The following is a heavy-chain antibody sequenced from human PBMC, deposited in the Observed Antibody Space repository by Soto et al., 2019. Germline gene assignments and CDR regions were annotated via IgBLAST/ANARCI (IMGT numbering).Heavy chain of an antibody. Sequence: RISCAAYGFTVTSFTINWVRHAPGQGLEWVSYITSKSTTINYAESEKARFSVSREPAKPYLYMKVNSLRDEDTAVYYCAREMRACSHSSCSPGPYDSWGQGTLVTVSS. CDR2: ITSKSTTI. D-gene: IGHD3-16*01. J-gene: IGHJ5*02. CDR3: AREMRACSHSSCSPGPYDS. V-gene: IGHV3-48*02. CDR1: GFTVTSFT.